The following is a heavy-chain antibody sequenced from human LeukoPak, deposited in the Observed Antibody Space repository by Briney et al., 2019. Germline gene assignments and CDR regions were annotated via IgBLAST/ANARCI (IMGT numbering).Heavy chain of an antibody. Sequence: SETLSLTCTVSDVSMTHYYWSWIRQPAGKGLEWIGRINTSGTTNYNPSLESRVTLSIDTSKNHFSLRLSSVTAADTAVYYCAREIHSGRSPLVLDYWGQGTLVTVSS. CDR3: AREIHSGRSPLVLDY. D-gene: IGHD6-19*01. J-gene: IGHJ4*02. V-gene: IGHV4-4*07. CDR1: DVSMTHYY. CDR2: INTSGTT.